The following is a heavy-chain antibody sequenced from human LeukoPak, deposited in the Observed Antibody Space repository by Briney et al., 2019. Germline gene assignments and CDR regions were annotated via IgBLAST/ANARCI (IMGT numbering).Heavy chain of an antibody. V-gene: IGHV4-4*07. Sequence: PSETLSLTRTVSGGSISSYYWSWIRQPAGKGLEWIGRIYTSGSTNYNPSLKSRVTMSVDTSKNQFSLKLSSVTAADTAVYYCARVNTMVRGVRRAYYFDYWGQGTLVTVSS. D-gene: IGHD3-10*01. J-gene: IGHJ4*02. CDR3: ARVNTMVRGVRRAYYFDY. CDR1: GGSISSYY. CDR2: IYTSGST.